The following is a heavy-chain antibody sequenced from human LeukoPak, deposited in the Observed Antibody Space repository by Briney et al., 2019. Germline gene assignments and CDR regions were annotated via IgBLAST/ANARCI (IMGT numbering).Heavy chain of an antibody. Sequence: GSLRLSCAASGFTFSSYAMSWIRQPPGKGLEWIGEINHSGSTNYNPSLKSRVTISVDTSKNQFSLKLSSVTAADTAVYYCARGTMTTVTYYFDYWGQGTLVTVSS. CDR1: GFTFSSYA. D-gene: IGHD4-17*01. CDR2: INHSGST. J-gene: IGHJ4*02. CDR3: ARGTMTTVTYYFDY. V-gene: IGHV4-34*01.